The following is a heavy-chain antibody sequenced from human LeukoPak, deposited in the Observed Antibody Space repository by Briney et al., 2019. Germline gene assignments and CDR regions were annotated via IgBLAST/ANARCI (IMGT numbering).Heavy chain of an antibody. CDR1: GFTFSSYA. J-gene: IGHJ4*02. Sequence: PGGSLRLSCAASGFTFSSYAMSWVRQAPGKGLEWVSAISGSGGSTYYADSVKGRFTISRDNSKNTLYLQMNSLRAEDTAVYYCARSPSVRGVHYFDYWGQGTLVTVSS. CDR2: ISGSGGST. CDR3: ARSPSVRGVHYFDY. D-gene: IGHD3-10*01. V-gene: IGHV3-23*01.